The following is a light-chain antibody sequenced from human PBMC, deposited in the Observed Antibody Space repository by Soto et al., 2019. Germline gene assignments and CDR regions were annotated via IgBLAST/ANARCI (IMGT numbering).Light chain of an antibody. V-gene: IGKV1-5*01. CDR2: DAS. J-gene: IGKJ2*01. CDR1: QSISYW. Sequence: DIPMTQSPSTLSTSVGDRVTITCRASQSISYWLAWYQQKPGKAPKLLISDASSLESGVPSRFSGSGSGTEFTLTISSLQPDDFATYYCQQYSSYFPNTFGQGTKLEIK. CDR3: QQYSSYFPNT.